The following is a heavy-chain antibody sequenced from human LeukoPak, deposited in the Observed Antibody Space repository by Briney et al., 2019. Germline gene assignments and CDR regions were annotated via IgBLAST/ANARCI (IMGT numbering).Heavy chain of an antibody. CDR1: GXTFSNYA. CDR3: VTEVLVAFYY. CDR2: ISGSGATR. V-gene: IGHV3-23*01. J-gene: IGHJ4*02. Sequence: GGSLRLSCASSGXTFSNYAMSWVRQAPGKGREWVATISGSGATRNYADSVKGRFTISRDNSKNTLYLQINSLRAEDTALYYCVTEVLVAFYYWGQGTLVTVSS. D-gene: IGHD2-2*01.